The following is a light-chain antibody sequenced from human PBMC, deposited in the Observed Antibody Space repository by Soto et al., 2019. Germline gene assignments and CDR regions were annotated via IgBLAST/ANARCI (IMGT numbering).Light chain of an antibody. CDR2: AES. CDR3: KQYGSSQIP. V-gene: IGKV1-27*01. CDR1: QGISNY. Sequence: DIQMTQSPSSLSASVGDRFTSTCRASQGISNYLAWYQQKPGTVPKLLIYAESTLQSGVTYRFSGSGSGTDFTLTIRSMQPEDFAVYYCKQYGSSQIPLGKGKRLEIK. J-gene: IGKJ5*01.